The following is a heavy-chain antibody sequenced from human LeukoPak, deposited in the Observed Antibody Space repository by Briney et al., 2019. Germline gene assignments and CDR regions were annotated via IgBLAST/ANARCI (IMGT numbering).Heavy chain of an antibody. CDR2: INAGNGNT. V-gene: IGHV1-3*01. Sequence: ASVKVSCKASGYTFTSYAIHWVRQAPGQRLEWMGWINAGNGNTKCSQKFQGRVTITRDTSASTAYMELSSLRSEDTAVYYCASPRDSLDSYYGMDVWGRGTTVTVSS. CDR3: ASPRDSLDSYYGMDV. CDR1: GYTFTSYA. J-gene: IGHJ6*02. D-gene: IGHD2-21*02.